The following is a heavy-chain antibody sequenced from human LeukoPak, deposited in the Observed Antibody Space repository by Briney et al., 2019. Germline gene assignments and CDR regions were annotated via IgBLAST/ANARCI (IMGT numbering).Heavy chain of an antibody. CDR2: ISYTGST. J-gene: IGHJ4*02. CDR1: GFTVSRKY. CDR3: AADYSGNYHVEFDF. D-gene: IGHD1-26*01. Sequence: GSLRLSCAASGFTVSRKYMNWVRQPPGKGLEWIGSISYTGSTYYNPSLKSRVTISVDTSKNQFSLKLSSVTAADTAVYYCAADYSGNYHVEFDFWGQGTLVTVSS. V-gene: IGHV4-39*07.